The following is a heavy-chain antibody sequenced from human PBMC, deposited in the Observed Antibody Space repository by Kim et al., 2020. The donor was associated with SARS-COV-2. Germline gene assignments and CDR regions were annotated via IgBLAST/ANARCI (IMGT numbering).Heavy chain of an antibody. J-gene: IGHJ3*02. CDR2: ISHDGSHK. V-gene: IGHV3-30*18. CDR1: GFTLSSYG. Sequence: GGSLRLSCATSGFTLSSYGIHWVRQAPGKRLEWVAAISHDGSHKFFADSVKGRFTVSRDNSRDTLYLEMHSLRAEDTAVFYCAKDFFYKDGYADSFRDAFETWGQGTMVTVSS. CDR3: AKDFFYKDGYADSFRDAFET. D-gene: IGHD4-17*01.